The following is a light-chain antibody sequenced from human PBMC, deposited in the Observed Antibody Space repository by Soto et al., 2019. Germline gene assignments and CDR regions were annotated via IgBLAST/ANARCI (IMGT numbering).Light chain of an antibody. CDR2: EVS. J-gene: IGLJ2*01. Sequence: QSALTQPASVSGSPGQSITISCTGTSSDVGGYNYVSWYQQHPGKAPKLMIYEVSERPSGVPDRFSGSKSGNTASLTVSGLQAEDEADYYCSSYAGSNLVVFGGGTKLTVL. CDR1: SSDVGGYNY. CDR3: SSYAGSNLVV. V-gene: IGLV2-8*01.